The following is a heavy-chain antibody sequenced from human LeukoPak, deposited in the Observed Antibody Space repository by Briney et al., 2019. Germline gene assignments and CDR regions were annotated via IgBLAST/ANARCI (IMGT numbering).Heavy chain of an antibody. CDR3: ARVRMVRGVLTGAIDI. CDR1: GFTFSPYW. Sequence: GGSLRLSCAASGFTFSPYWMHWVRQAPGKGLVWVSRINSDGSDTTYADSVKGRFTISRDNAKNTLYLEMNSLRVEDTAVYYCARVRMVRGVLTGAIDIWGQGTMVTVSS. CDR2: INSDGSDT. D-gene: IGHD3-10*01. J-gene: IGHJ3*02. V-gene: IGHV3-74*01.